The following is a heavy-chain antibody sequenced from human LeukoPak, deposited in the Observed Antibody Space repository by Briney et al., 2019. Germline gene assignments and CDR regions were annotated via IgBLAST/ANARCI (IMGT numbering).Heavy chain of an antibody. D-gene: IGHD2-2*02. V-gene: IGHV4-39*01. CDR1: GGSISSSSYY. CDR2: IYYSGST. Sequence: NPSETLSLTCTVSGGSISSSSYYWGWIRQPPGKGLEWIGSIYYSGSTYYNPSLKSRVTISVDTSKNQFSLKLSSVTAADTAVYYCARHIVVVPAAILHYNWFDPWGQGTLVTVSS. CDR3: ARHIVVVPAAILHYNWFDP. J-gene: IGHJ5*02.